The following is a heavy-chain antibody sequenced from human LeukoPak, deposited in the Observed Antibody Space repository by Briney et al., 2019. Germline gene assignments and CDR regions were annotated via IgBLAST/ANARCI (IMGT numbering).Heavy chain of an antibody. J-gene: IGHJ4*02. CDR3: ARQSRDGDYIAKLFDY. CDR1: GGSLSNYY. Sequence: SETLSLTCTVSGGSLSNYYMSWIRQPPGKGLEWIGYIYDSGSINYNPSRKSRVTISVDMSKNQLSLQLSSVTAADTAVYYCARQSRDGDYIAKLFDYWGQGTLVTVSS. V-gene: IGHV4-59*08. D-gene: IGHD4-17*01. CDR2: IYDSGSI.